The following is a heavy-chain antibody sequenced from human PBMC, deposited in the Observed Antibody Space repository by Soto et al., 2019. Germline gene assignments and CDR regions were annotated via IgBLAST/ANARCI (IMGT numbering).Heavy chain of an antibody. J-gene: IGHJ4*02. V-gene: IGHV1-69*01. D-gene: IGHD3-10*01. CDR2: IIPIFGTP. CDR1: GGIFSTYA. CDR3: ARDRDDYGSGNYYNRMDF. Sequence: QVQLVQSGAEVQKPGSSVKVSCKASGGIFSTYAISWLRRAPGQGLEWMGGIIPIFGTPNYAQRFQGRVTITADESTSTAYMELSRRRSEDTAVYYCARDRDDYGSGNYYNRMDFWGQGTLVTVSS.